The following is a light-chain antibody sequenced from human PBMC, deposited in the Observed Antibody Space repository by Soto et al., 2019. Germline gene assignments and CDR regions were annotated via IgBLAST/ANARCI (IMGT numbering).Light chain of an antibody. Sequence: QSALTQPGSVSGSPGQSITISCSGTSSDVGAYNYVSWYQQHPGKAPKLMIYEVTNRPSGVSTRFSGSKSGNTASLTISGLQAEDGADYYCCSFTSGNTAYVFGTGTKLTVL. J-gene: IGLJ1*01. V-gene: IGLV2-14*01. CDR2: EVT. CDR3: CSFTSGNTAYV. CDR1: SSDVGAYNY.